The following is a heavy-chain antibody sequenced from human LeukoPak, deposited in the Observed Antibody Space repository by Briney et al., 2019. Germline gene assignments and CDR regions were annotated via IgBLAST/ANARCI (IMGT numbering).Heavy chain of an antibody. CDR2: ISAYNGNT. V-gene: IGHV1-18*01. Sequence: GASVKVSCTASGYTFTSYGISWVRQAPGQGLEWMGCISAYNGNTNYAQKLQGRVTMTTDTSTSTAYMELRSLRSDDTAVYYCARGLAFSVVPAASDYWGQGTLVTVSS. CDR3: ARGLAFSVVPAASDY. D-gene: IGHD2-2*01. J-gene: IGHJ4*02. CDR1: GYTFTSYG.